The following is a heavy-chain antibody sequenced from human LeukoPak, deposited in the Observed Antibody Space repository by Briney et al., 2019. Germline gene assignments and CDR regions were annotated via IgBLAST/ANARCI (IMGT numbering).Heavy chain of an antibody. V-gene: IGHV1-18*01. Sequence: GASVKVSCKASGYTFTSYGISWVRQAPGQGLEWMGWISAYNGNTNYAQKLQGRVTMTTDTSTSTAYMELRSLRSDDTAVYYCARGPYDILTGYYRGYYMDVWGKGTTVTISS. J-gene: IGHJ6*03. CDR3: ARGPYDILTGYYRGYYMDV. CDR2: ISAYNGNT. CDR1: GYTFTSYG. D-gene: IGHD3-9*01.